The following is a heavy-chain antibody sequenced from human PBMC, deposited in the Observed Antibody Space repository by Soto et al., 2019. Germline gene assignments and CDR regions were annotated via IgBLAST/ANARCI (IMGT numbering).Heavy chain of an antibody. V-gene: IGHV1-58*01. CDR3: AADGITAAGNFDY. Sequence: SVKVSCKASGFTFTSSAVQWVRQARGQRLEWIGWIVVGSGNTNYAQKFQERVTITRDMSTSTAYMELSSLRSEDTAVYYCAADGITAAGNFDYWGQGTLVTVSS. CDR1: GFTFTSSA. D-gene: IGHD6-13*01. J-gene: IGHJ4*02. CDR2: IVVGSGNT.